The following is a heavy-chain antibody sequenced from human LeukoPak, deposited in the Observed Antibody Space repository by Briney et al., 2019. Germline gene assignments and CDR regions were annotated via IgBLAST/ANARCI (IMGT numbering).Heavy chain of an antibody. CDR1: GGSISSYY. D-gene: IGHD4-17*01. CDR2: IYTRGST. V-gene: IGHV4-4*07. CDR3: ARGVSGGDYVSWYYYYYMDV. J-gene: IGHJ6*03. Sequence: SETLSLTCTVSGGSISSYYWSWIRQPAGKGLEWIGRIYTRGSTNYNPSLKSRVTMSVDTSKNQFSLKLSSVTAADTAVYYCARGVSGGDYVSWYYYYYMDVWGKGTTVTVSS.